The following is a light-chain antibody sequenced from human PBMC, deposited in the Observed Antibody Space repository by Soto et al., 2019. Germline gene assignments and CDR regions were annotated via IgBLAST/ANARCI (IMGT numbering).Light chain of an antibody. Sequence: ELVLTQSPGTLSLSPGESATLSCRASQPVSSNFLAWYQQKPGRAPRLLIYGVSSRASGIPDRFFGSGSGTDFTLTINRLETEDFAVYYCQQYANSPITFGQGTRLEIK. J-gene: IGKJ5*01. CDR3: QQYANSPIT. V-gene: IGKV3-20*01. CDR1: QPVSSNF. CDR2: GVS.